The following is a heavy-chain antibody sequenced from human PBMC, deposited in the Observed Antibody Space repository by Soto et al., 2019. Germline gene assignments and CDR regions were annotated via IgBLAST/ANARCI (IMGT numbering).Heavy chain of an antibody. CDR2: VHYIGTT. CDR3: ERQPYDWLFTVWYFDP. J-gene: IGHJ5*02. Sequence: SETLSLTCTVSGGSFSSSNAYWAWIRQPPGKGLEWIGTVHYIGTTYYNPSLKSRVTMSVDTSNNQFSLKLHSVTAADTAVYYCERQPYDWLFTVWYFDPWGLGTLGTVS. D-gene: IGHD3-22*01. V-gene: IGHV4-39*01. CDR1: GGSFSSSNAY.